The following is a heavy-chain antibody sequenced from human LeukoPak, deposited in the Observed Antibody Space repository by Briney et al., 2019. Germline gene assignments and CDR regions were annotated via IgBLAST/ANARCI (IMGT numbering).Heavy chain of an antibody. CDR1: GGTFSSYA. CDR3: ARVRALDIVVVVAAPYYYYGMGV. CDR2: IIPIFGTA. J-gene: IGHJ6*02. V-gene: IGHV1-69*13. D-gene: IGHD2-15*01. Sequence: SVKVSCKASGGTFSSYAISWVRQAPGQGLEWMGGIIPIFGTANYAQKFQGRVTITADESTSTAYMELSSLRSEDTAVYYCARVRALDIVVVVAAPYYYYGMGVWGQGTTVTVSS.